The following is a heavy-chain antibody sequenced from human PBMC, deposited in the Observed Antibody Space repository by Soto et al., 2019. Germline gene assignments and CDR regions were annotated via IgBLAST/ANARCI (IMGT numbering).Heavy chain of an antibody. Sequence: ASVKVSCKASGYTFTSYGISWVRQAPGQGLEWMGWISAYNGNTNYAQKLQGRVTMTTDTSTSTAYMELRSLRSDDTAVYYCLRDGGDGGEQYYYYGMDVWGQGTTVTVSS. CDR3: LRDGGDGGEQYYYYGMDV. CDR1: GYTFTSYG. CDR2: ISAYNGNT. J-gene: IGHJ6*02. V-gene: IGHV1-18*01. D-gene: IGHD2-21*01.